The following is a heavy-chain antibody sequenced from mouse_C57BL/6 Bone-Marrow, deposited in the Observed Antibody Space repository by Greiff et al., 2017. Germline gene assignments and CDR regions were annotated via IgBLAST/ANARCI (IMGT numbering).Heavy chain of an antibody. CDR1: GYTFTSYT. CDR2: INPSSGYT. CDR3: ARSFNWEFAY. J-gene: IGHJ3*01. D-gene: IGHD4-1*01. V-gene: IGHV1-4*01. Sequence: QVQLQQSGAELARPGASVQMSCKASGYTFTSYTLHWVKQRPGQGLEWIGYINPSSGYTKYNQKFKDKATLTADKSSSTAYMQLSSLTSEDSAVYYCARSFNWEFAYWGQGTLVTVSA.